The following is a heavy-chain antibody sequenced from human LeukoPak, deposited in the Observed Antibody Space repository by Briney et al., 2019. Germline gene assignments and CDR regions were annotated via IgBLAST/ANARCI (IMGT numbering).Heavy chain of an antibody. Sequence: GGSLRLSCAASGFTFSSYWMHWVRHAPGKGLVWVSRTNSDGSSTSYADSVKGRFTISRDNAKNTLYLQMNSLRAEDTAVYYCARHPHFDYWGQGTLVTVSS. CDR1: GFTFSSYW. J-gene: IGHJ4*02. CDR3: ARHPHFDY. V-gene: IGHV3-74*01. CDR2: TNSDGSST.